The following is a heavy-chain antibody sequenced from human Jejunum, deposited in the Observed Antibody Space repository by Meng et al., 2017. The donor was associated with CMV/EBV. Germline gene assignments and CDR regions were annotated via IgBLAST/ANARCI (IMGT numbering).Heavy chain of an antibody. CDR1: GFTFSSSY. V-gene: IGHV3-74*01. Sequence: SCAASGFTFSSSYMYWVRQVPGKGLVWVSRVIPDGSGTGYADAVKGRFTISRDNAKNSLYLQMNSLRAEDTAVYYCVRVIPASIPYWGQGTLVTVSS. CDR2: VIPDGSGT. D-gene: IGHD2-2*02. J-gene: IGHJ4*02. CDR3: VRVIPASIPY.